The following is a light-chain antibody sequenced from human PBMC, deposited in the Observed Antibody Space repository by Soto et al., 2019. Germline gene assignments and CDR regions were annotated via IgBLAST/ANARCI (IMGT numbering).Light chain of an antibody. J-gene: IGKJ4*01. Sequence: EIVLTQSPDTLSLSPGERATLSCRASQSVSSSFLAWYHQKPGQAPRLLIYRASSRATGIPDGFTGSGSGTDFTLTISRLEPEDFAVYYCQQYESSPLTFGGGTKVEIK. CDR3: QQYESSPLT. V-gene: IGKV3-20*01. CDR2: RAS. CDR1: QSVSSSF.